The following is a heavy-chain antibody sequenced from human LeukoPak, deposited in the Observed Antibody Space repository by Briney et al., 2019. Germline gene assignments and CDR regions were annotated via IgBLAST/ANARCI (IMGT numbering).Heavy chain of an antibody. CDR1: AFIFSGHW. D-gene: IGHD1-26*01. CDR3: AKDRQWELLFDY. J-gene: IGHJ4*02. Sequence: GGSLRLSCEGSAFIFSGHWMNWVRQAPGKGLEWVSAISGSGGSTYYADSVKGRFTISRDNSKNTLYLQMNSLRAEDTAVYYCAKDRQWELLFDYWGQGTLVTVSS. CDR2: ISGSGGST. V-gene: IGHV3-23*01.